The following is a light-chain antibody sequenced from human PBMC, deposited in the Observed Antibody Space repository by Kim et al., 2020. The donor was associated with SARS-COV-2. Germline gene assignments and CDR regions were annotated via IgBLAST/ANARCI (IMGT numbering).Light chain of an antibody. J-gene: IGKJ2*01. CDR2: GSC. V-gene: IGKV3-20*01. Sequence: EIVLTQSPGTLSLSPGERATLSCRASQSVSSRYLAWYQQNPGQAPRLLIYGSCSRATGIPDRFSGSGSGTDFTLTISTLEPEDFAVYYCLQYGNSLPYTFGQGTKLEI. CDR3: LQYGNSLPYT. CDR1: QSVSSRY.